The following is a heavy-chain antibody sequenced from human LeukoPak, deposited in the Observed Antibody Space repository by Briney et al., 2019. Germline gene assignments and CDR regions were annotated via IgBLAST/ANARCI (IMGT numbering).Heavy chain of an antibody. CDR3: ARVRGWYYFDY. D-gene: IGHD6-19*01. Sequence: SETLSLTCTVSGGSVSSGSYYWSWIRQPPGKGLEWIGYIYYSGSTNYNPSLKSRVTISVDTSKNQFSLKLSSVTAADTAVYYCARVRGWYYFDYWGQGTLVTVSS. CDR2: IYYSGST. J-gene: IGHJ4*02. V-gene: IGHV4-61*01. CDR1: GGSVSSGSYY.